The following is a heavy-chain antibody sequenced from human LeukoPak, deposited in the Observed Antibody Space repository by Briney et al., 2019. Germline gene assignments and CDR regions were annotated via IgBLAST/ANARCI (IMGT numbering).Heavy chain of an antibody. J-gene: IGHJ6*03. D-gene: IGHD4-17*01. Sequence: ASVKVSCKPSGYTLTSHDINWVRQATGQGLEWMGWMNPNSGDTGYTQKIQGRVTMTRDTSINTAYMELSSLTSEDTAVYYCARAGGDYGDYYHYYFYMDVWGSGTTVTVSS. CDR3: ARAGGDYGDYYHYYFYMDV. CDR1: GYTLTSHD. CDR2: MNPNSGDT. V-gene: IGHV1-8*01.